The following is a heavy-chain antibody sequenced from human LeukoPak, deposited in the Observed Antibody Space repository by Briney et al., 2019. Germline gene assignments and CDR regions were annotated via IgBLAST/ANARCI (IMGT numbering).Heavy chain of an antibody. J-gene: IGHJ4*02. V-gene: IGHV3-23*01. Sequence: GGSLRLSCAASGFTFTYSAMTWVRQAPGKGLEWVSTVSGSGGNTHYADSVKGRFTISRDNSENTVSLQMNGLRAQDTAVYYCAKSLAVPGSPDQWGQGALVTVSS. D-gene: IGHD6-19*01. CDR2: VSGSGGNT. CDR3: AKSLAVPGSPDQ. CDR1: GFTFTYSA.